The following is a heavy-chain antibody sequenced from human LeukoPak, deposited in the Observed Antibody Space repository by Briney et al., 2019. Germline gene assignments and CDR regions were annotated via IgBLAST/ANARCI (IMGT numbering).Heavy chain of an antibody. D-gene: IGHD5-12*01. CDR1: GYTFTTYG. CDR3: AAQGSGYDFESGWFDP. CDR2: ISTYNGNT. Sequence: LGASVKVSCMASGYTFTTYGISWVRQAPGQGLEWMGWISTYNGNTNYAQKLQGRVTMSTDTSTSTAYMELSSLRSEDTAVYYCAAQGSGYDFESGWFDPWGQGTLVTVSS. J-gene: IGHJ5*02. V-gene: IGHV1-18*01.